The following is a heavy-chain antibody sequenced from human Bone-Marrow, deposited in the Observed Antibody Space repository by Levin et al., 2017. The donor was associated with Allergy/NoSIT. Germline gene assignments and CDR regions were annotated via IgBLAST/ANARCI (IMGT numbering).Heavy chain of an antibody. CDR3: AKGPGSYGWGSAVDG. CDR1: GFTFGSYA. Sequence: GGSLRLSCAASGFTFGSYAMSWVRQTPGKGLEWVSSISGSGGSIHFADSVKGRFSISRDNSKNTLFLQMKSLRADDTAVYFCAKGPGSYGWGSAVDGWGQGTTVTVSS. V-gene: IGHV3-23*01. D-gene: IGHD3-10*01. CDR2: ISGSGGSI. J-gene: IGHJ6*02.